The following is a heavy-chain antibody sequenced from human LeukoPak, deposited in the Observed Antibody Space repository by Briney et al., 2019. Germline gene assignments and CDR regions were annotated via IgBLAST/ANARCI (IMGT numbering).Heavy chain of an antibody. CDR3: ARDSGIAVAGSVAEYFQH. V-gene: IGHV1-2*02. Sequence: ASVKVSCKASGYTFTSYGISWVRQAPGQGLEWMGWINPNSGGTNYAQKFQGRVTMTRDTSISTAYMELSRLRSDDTAVYYCARDSGIAVAGSVAEYFQHWGQGTLVTVSS. CDR1: GYTFTSYG. CDR2: INPNSGGT. D-gene: IGHD6-19*01. J-gene: IGHJ1*01.